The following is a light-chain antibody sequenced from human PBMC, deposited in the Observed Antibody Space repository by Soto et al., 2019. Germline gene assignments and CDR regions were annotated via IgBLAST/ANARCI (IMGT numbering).Light chain of an antibody. CDR3: SSYTSTSSFYV. J-gene: IGLJ1*01. V-gene: IGLV2-14*03. Sequence: NGANSDIGNYDFVSWYRQHPGEAPKVLIFDVSNRPSWISNRFSGSKSGNTASLTIYGLQAEDEADYFCSSYTSTSSFYVFGTGTKVTVL. CDR1: NSDIGNYDF. CDR2: DVS.